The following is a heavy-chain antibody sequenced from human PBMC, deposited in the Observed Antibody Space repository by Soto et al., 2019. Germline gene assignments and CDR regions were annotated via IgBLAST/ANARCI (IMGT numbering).Heavy chain of an antibody. J-gene: IGHJ4*02. CDR3: AHRPRYSYGYYFDY. D-gene: IGHD5-18*01. CDR2: IYWDDDK. CDR1: GFSLSTSGVG. V-gene: IGHV2-5*02. Sequence: QITLKESGPPLVKPTQTLTLTCTFSGFSLSTSGVGVGWIRQPPGKALEWLALIYWDDDKRYSPSLKSRLTITTDTSKNQVVLTMTNMDPVDTATYYCAHRPRYSYGYYFDYWGQGTLVTVSS.